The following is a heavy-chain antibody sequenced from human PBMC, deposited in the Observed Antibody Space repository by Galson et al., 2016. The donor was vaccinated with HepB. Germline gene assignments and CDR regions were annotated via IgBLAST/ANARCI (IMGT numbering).Heavy chain of an antibody. CDR2: MWFDGNNK. Sequence: SLRLSCAASGFIFENYGMHWVRQAPGKGLEWVAVMWFDGNNKYYAESVKGRFTISRDSSKHTVYLKMNSLRDEDTAIYYCARDGSWRNDFCETWFDPWGQGSLVTVSS. CDR3: ARDGSWRNDFCETWFDP. D-gene: IGHD4-17*01. J-gene: IGHJ5*02. CDR1: GFIFENYG. V-gene: IGHV3-33*01.